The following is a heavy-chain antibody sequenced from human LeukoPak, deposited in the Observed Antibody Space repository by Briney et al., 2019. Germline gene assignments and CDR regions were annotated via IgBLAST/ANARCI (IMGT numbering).Heavy chain of an antibody. D-gene: IGHD2-2*01. CDR1: GFTFSSYG. J-gene: IGHJ5*02. Sequence: GGSLRLSCAASGFTFSSYGMHWVRQAPGKGLEWVAVIWYDGSNKYYTDSVKGRFTISRDNSKNTLYLQMSSLRAEDTAVYYCARDDCTTTTCHGSWGQGTLVTVSS. CDR3: ARDDCTTTTCHGS. V-gene: IGHV3-33*08. CDR2: IWYDGSNK.